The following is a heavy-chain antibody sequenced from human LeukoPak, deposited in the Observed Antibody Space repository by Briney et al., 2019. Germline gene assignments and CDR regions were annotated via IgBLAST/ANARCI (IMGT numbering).Heavy chain of an antibody. CDR3: AKDYSASQLVPLYYFNC. CDR2: ISYDGSNK. J-gene: IGHJ4*02. CDR1: GFTFSSYG. D-gene: IGHD6-6*01. Sequence: HPGGSLRLSCAASGFTFSSYGMHWVRQAPGKGLEWVAVISYDGSNKYYVDSVKGRFTISRDNSKNTLYLQMNSLRAEDTAVYFCAKDYSASQLVPLYYFNCWGQGSLVTVSS. V-gene: IGHV3-30*18.